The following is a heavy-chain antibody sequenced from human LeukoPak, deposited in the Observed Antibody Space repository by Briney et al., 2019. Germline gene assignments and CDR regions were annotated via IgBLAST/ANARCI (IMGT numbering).Heavy chain of an antibody. V-gene: IGHV4-39*07. D-gene: IGHD1/OR15-1a*01. CDR3: ARYRTGLTDD. CDR1: GGSISSSSYY. CDR2: IYYSGST. J-gene: IGHJ4*02. Sequence: SETLSLTCTVSGGSISSSSYYWGWIRQPPGKGLEWIGSIYYSGSTYYNPSLKSRVTISVDTSKNQFSLKLSSVTAADTAVYYCARYRTGLTDDGGEGTLVTVSS.